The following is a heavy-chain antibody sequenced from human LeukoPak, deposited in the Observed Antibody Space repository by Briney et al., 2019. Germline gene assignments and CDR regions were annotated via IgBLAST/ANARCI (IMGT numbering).Heavy chain of an antibody. CDR3: ARDIGLLWFGELFGGDY. CDR2: ISSSGSTI. D-gene: IGHD3-10*01. J-gene: IGHJ4*02. Sequence: GGSLRLSCAASGFTFSSYEMNWARQAPGKGLEWVSYISSSGSTIYYADSVKGRFTISRDNAKNSLYLQMNSLRAEDTAVYYCARDIGLLWFGELFGGDYWGQGTLVTVSS. CDR1: GFTFSSYE. V-gene: IGHV3-48*03.